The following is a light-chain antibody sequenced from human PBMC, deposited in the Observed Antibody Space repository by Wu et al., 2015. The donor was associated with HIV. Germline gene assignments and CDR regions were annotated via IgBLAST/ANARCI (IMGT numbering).Light chain of an antibody. CDR2: GAS. V-gene: IGKV3-15*01. CDR3: QQYNDWPRT. Sequence: EIVLTQSPGTMSLSPGDKATLSCRASQSVSSSYLAWYQQKPGQPPRLLIYGASTRATGIPARFSGSGSGTEFTLTISSLQSEDFVFYYCQQYNDWPRTFGRGPRWRSN. J-gene: IGKJ4*02. CDR1: QSVSSSY.